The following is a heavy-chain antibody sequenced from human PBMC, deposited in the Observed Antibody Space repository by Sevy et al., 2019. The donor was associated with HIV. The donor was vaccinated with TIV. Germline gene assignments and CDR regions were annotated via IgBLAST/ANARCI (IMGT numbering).Heavy chain of an antibody. J-gene: IGHJ6*02. V-gene: IGHV3-21*01. CDR3: AREAGVGAPYYYYYGMDV. Sequence: GGSLRLSCAASGFTFRNYTMNWVRQGPGKGLQWVSSITSDSTYVVYADSLRGRFTISRDNATNSLYLHMNSLRAADTALYYCAREAGVGAPYYYYYGMDVWGQGTTVTVSS. D-gene: IGHD3-16*01. CDR2: ITSDSTYV. CDR1: GFTFRNYT.